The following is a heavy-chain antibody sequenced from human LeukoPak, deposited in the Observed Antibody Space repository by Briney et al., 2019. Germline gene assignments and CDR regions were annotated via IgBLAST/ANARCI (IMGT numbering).Heavy chain of an antibody. CDR3: ASLTTVTHDFDY. Sequence: PSETLSLTCTVSGGSISSYYWSWIRQPAGKGLEWIGYIYYSGSTNYNPSLKSRVTISVDTSKNQFSLKLSSVTAADTAVYYCASLTTVTHDFDYWGQGTLVTVSS. D-gene: IGHD4-17*01. CDR2: IYYSGST. CDR1: GGSISSYY. J-gene: IGHJ4*02. V-gene: IGHV4-59*01.